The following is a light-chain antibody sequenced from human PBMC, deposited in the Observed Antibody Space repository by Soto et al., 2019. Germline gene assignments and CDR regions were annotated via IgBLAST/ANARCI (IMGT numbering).Light chain of an antibody. Sequence: DIQMTQSPSSLSASVGDRVTITCRARQSISSYLNWYQQKPGKAPKLLIYAASSLQSGVPSRFSGSGSGTDFTLTISSLQPEDFATYYCQQSYSTVLTFGGGTKVEIK. CDR2: AAS. CDR1: QSISSY. CDR3: QQSYSTVLT. V-gene: IGKV1-39*01. J-gene: IGKJ4*01.